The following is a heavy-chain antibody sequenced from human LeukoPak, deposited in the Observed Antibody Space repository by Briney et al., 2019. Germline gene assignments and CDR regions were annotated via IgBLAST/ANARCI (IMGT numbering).Heavy chain of an antibody. J-gene: IGHJ4*02. D-gene: IGHD5-12*01. CDR2: IFVGSGNT. Sequence: SVKVSCKASGFTFSNSAMQWVRQARGQGGEGIGWIFVGSGNTNYAQKFQKRVTITRHMSTSTAYMELSSLRSEDTAIYYCAADDMVAFKWGQGTLVTVSS. V-gene: IGHV1-58*02. CDR3: AADDMVAFK. CDR1: GFTFSNSA.